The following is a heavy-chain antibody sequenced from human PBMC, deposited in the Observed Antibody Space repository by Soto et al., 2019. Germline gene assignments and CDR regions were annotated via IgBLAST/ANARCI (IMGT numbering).Heavy chain of an antibody. J-gene: IGHJ2*01. CDR3: ARDWNRDCVMDTAGRLNRATDL. CDR2: SYPDGRT. D-gene: IGHD2-21*01. Sequence: QAPGRGLEWVSFSYPDGRTIYADSVKGRFTISVDNPRNTLYLQMNSLRAEDTALYFCARDWNRDCVMDTAGRLNRATDL. V-gene: IGHV3-53*01.